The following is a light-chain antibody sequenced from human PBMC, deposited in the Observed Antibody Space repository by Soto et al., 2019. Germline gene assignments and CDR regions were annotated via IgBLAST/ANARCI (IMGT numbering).Light chain of an antibody. Sequence: DIQMTQSPSTLSASVGDRVTITCRASQSISSWLAWYQQKPGKAPKLLIYKASSLESGVPSRFSGSGSGTEFTFTISSLRPDDFATYYCQQYNSYMYTFGQGTKLEIK. CDR3: QQYNSYMYT. J-gene: IGKJ2*01. CDR2: KAS. CDR1: QSISSW. V-gene: IGKV1-5*03.